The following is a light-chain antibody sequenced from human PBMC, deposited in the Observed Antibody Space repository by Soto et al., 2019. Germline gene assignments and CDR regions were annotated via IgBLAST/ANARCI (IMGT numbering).Light chain of an antibody. CDR1: SSDVGGYNY. Sequence: QSVLTQPPSASGSPGQSVAISCTGTSSDVGGYNYVSWYQQHPGKAPKLMIYDVSKRPSGVPDRFSGSKSGNTASLTISGLQAEDEADYYCCSYAGSVVFGGGTKVTVL. CDR3: CSYAGSVV. J-gene: IGLJ2*01. CDR2: DVS. V-gene: IGLV2-8*01.